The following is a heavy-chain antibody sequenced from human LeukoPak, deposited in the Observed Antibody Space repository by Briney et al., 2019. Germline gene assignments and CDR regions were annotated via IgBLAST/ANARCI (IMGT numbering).Heavy chain of an antibody. V-gene: IGHV1-2*02. J-gene: IGHJ6*02. CDR2: CNPNCGCT. D-gene: IGHD7-27*01. CDR3: ARGLTGAQDDYYHSYAMDV. CDR1: GYTFTDHY. Sequence: ASVSVSCKASGYTFTDHYIQGVRQAPGQGLGSMGGCNPNCGCTNYAQTFQDRVALTSDPSASTAYMELTGLTSDDTAVYYCARGLTGAQDDYYHSYAMDVSGQRTTVIVSS.